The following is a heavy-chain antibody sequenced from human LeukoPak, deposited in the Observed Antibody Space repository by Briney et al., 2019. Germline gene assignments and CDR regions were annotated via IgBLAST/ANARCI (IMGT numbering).Heavy chain of an antibody. Sequence: GGSLRLSCAASGFTFSSYAMHWVRQAPGEGLEWVVVISYDGSNKYYADSVKGRFTISRDNSKNTLYLQMNSLRAEDTAVYYCAQAGYSSGWYGIGRHYFDYWGQGTLVTVSS. CDR2: ISYDGSNK. CDR3: AQAGYSSGWYGIGRHYFDY. V-gene: IGHV3-30-3*01. J-gene: IGHJ4*02. CDR1: GFTFSSYA. D-gene: IGHD6-19*01.